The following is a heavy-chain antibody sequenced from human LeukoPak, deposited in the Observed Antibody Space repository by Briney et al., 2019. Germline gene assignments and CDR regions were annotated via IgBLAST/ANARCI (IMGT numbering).Heavy chain of an antibody. CDR2: INHSGST. D-gene: IGHD3-22*01. Sequence: NPSETLSLTCAVYGGSFSGYYWSWIRQPPGKGLEWIGEINHSGSTNYNPSLKSRVTISVDTSKNQFSLKLSSVTAADTAVYYCAREPLYYYDSSGQGGFDYWGQGTLVTVSS. V-gene: IGHV4-34*01. CDR1: GGSFSGYY. CDR3: AREPLYYYDSSGQGGFDY. J-gene: IGHJ4*02.